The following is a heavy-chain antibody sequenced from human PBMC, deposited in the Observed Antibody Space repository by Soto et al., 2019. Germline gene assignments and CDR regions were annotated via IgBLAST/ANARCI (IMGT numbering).Heavy chain of an antibody. CDR1: GDSSTSYW. J-gene: IGHJ5*02. CDR2: IYPGDSDT. D-gene: IGHD2-2*01. V-gene: IGHV5-51*01. CDR3: ARGFCTTTISAPCFVP. Sequence: GESLMISYTGVGDSSTSYWIGWVRQMPVKSLEWIGIIYPGDSDTRYIPSFQGQVTISADKSVTTAYLQWSSLKASDTAMYYWARGFCTTTISAPCFVPCGQGTLLTVS.